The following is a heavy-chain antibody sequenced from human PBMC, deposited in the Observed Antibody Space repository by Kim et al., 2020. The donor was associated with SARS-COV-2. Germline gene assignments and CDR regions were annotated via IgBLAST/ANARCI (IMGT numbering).Heavy chain of an antibody. Sequence: ASVTVSCKASGYTFTGYYMHWVRQGPGQGLEWMGRINPNSGGTNYAQKFQGRVTMTRDTSISTAYMELSRLRSDDTVVYYCARGREGIAAAGTLDYWGQGTLVTVSS. CDR2: INPNSGGT. CDR1: GYTFTGYY. CDR3: ARGREGIAAAGTLDY. D-gene: IGHD6-13*01. J-gene: IGHJ4*02. V-gene: IGHV1-2*05.